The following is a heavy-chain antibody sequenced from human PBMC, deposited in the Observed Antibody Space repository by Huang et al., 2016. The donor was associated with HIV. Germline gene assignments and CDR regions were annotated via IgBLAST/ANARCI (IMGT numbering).Heavy chain of an antibody. CDR1: GFTFPNYG. J-gene: IGHJ4*02. V-gene: IGHV1-18*04. CDR3: VRESLYFGDFLFDH. D-gene: IGHD3-10*01. Sequence: QVQLVQSGAEVKRPGASLKVSCKTSGFTFPNYGFSWGRQAPGQGLEWLGWVSANSGDINYERKFEGRVSMTTDTTSGTAYMELRRLTSDDTATYYCVRESLYFGDFLFDHWGQGTPVTVSA. CDR2: VSANSGDI.